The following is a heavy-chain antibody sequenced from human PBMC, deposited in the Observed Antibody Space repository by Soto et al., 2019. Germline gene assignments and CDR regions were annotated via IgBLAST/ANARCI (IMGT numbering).Heavy chain of an antibody. Sequence: GGSLRLSCAASGITFSSYTMSWVRQAPGKGLEWVSAISGSGGSTYCADSVKGRFTISRDNSKNTLYLQMNSVRGKDTAAEYCAKDYDYAWGSNWFVPWGQGTVVTVSS. D-gene: IGHD3-16*01. J-gene: IGHJ5*02. CDR1: GITFSSYT. CDR2: ISGSGGST. V-gene: IGHV3-23*01. CDR3: AKDYDYAWGSNWFVP.